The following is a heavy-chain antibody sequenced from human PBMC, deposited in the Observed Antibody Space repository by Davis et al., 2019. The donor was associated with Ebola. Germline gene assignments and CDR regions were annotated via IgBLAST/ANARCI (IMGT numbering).Heavy chain of an antibody. CDR3: ASLRRTITGMDDGFDI. Sequence: GESLKISCKGSGYSFTTYWIAWVRQMPGKGLEWLGIIYPTDSDTRYSPSFRGQVTISADKSTKTAFLQWSSLKASDTAMYYCASLRRTITGMDDGFDIWGQGTMVTVSS. J-gene: IGHJ3*02. V-gene: IGHV5-51*01. D-gene: IGHD2-8*02. CDR2: IYPTDSDT. CDR1: GYSFTTYW.